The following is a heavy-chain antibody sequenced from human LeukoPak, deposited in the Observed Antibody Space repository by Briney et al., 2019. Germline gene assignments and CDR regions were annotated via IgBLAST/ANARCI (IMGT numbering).Heavy chain of an antibody. CDR3: AKPGGSSGWYRGAFDI. CDR1: GFTFDDYA. D-gene: IGHD6-19*01. Sequence: PGGSLRLSCAASGFTFDDYAMHWVRQAPGKGLEWVSGISWNSGSIGYADSVKGRFTISRDNAKNSLYLQMNSLRAEDTALYYCAKPGGSSGWYRGAFDIWGQGTMVTVSS. CDR2: ISWNSGSI. J-gene: IGHJ3*02. V-gene: IGHV3-9*01.